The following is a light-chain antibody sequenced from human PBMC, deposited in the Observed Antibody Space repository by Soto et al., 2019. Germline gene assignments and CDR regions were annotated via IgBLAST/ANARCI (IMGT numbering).Light chain of an antibody. CDR1: QSVCSSY. CDR3: QKYGSSPIT. CDR2: GAS. V-gene: IGKV3-20*01. Sequence: EIVLTQSPGTLSLSPGERATLSCRASQSVCSSYLAWYQQKPGQAPRLLIYGASSRATGIPDRFSGSGSGTDFTLTISRLEPEDFAVYYCQKYGSSPITFGGGTKVDIK. J-gene: IGKJ4*01.